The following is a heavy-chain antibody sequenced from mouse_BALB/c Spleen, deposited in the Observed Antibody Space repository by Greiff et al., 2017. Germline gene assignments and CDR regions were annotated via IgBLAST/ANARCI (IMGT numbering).Heavy chain of an antibody. D-gene: IGHD2-2*01. CDR2: INPGSGGT. J-gene: IGHJ3*01. Sequence: VMLVESGAELVRPGTSVKVSCKASGYAFTNYLIEWVKQRPGQGLEWIGVINPGSGGTNYNEKFKGKATLTADKSSSTAYMQLSSLTSDDSAVYFCARGGGYDWFAYWGQGTLVTVSA. CDR3: ARGGGYDWFAY. CDR1: GYAFTNYL. V-gene: IGHV1-54*03.